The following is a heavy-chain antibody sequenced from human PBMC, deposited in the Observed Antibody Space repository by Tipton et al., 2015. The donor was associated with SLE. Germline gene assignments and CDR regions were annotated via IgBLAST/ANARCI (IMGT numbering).Heavy chain of an antibody. Sequence: TLSLTCTVSGGSISSHYWSWIRQPPGKGLEWIGYIYYSGSTNYNPSLKSRVTISVDTSKNQFSLKLSSVTAADTAVYYCARVGGKDYWGQGTLVTVSS. D-gene: IGHD4-23*01. CDR1: GGSISSHY. CDR2: IYYSGST. J-gene: IGHJ4*02. V-gene: IGHV4-59*08. CDR3: ARVGGKDY.